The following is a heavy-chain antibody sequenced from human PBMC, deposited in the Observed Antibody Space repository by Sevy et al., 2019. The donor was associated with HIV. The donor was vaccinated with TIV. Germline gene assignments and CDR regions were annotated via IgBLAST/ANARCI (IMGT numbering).Heavy chain of an antibody. Sequence: GGSLRLSCAASGFTFSNAWMSWVRQAPGKGLEWVGHIKSKTDGGTTDYAAPVKGRFTISRDDSKNTLYLQMNSLKTEDTAVYYCSTDPIIVLLVTDGMDVWGQGTTVTVSS. J-gene: IGHJ6*02. CDR2: IKSKTDGGTT. CDR3: STDPIIVLLVTDGMDV. D-gene: IGHD2-8*02. V-gene: IGHV3-15*01. CDR1: GFTFSNAW.